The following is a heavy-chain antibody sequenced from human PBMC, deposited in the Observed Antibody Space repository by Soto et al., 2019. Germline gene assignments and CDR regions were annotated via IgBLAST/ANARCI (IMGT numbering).Heavy chain of an antibody. CDR1: GDIVSSNSAA. CDR2: TYYRSKWYN. CDR3: ARDGSNWFDS. D-gene: IGHD3-10*01. Sequence: PSQTLSLTCVISGDIVSSNSAAWNWIRQSPSRGLEWLGRTYYRSKWYNDYAVSVKSRITVKPDTSKNQFSLQLDSVTPEDTAVYYCARDGSNWFDSWGQGTLVTVS. V-gene: IGHV6-1*01. J-gene: IGHJ5*01.